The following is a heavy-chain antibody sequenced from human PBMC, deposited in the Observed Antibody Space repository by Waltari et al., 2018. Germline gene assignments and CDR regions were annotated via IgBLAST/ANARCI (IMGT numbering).Heavy chain of an antibody. V-gene: IGHV1-3*01. CDR2: INAGDGNT. J-gene: IGHJ4*02. D-gene: IGHD1-26*01. CDR1: GYTFTGYA. CDR3: ARHSSGSYYRMIDY. Sequence: QVHLVQSGAEVKKPGASVKVYCKASGYTFTGYAILWVRQAPGQRREWMGWINAGDGNTKYSQKFQDRVTITRDTSATTAYMDLSSLRSEDTAVYYCARHSSGSYYRMIDYWGQGTLVTVSS.